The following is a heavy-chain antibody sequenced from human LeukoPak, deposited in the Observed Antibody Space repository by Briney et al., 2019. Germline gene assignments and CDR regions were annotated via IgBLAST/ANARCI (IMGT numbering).Heavy chain of an antibody. CDR2: ISGYNGNT. CDR1: GYTFSNYG. D-gene: IGHD1-1*01. J-gene: IGHJ5*02. Sequence: GASVKVSFKASGYTFSNYGISWVRPAPGQGLGWMGWISGYNGNTNYAQKFQNRVTMTTDTSTRTVYMELRSLRSDDTAVYYCARDGTTGTTFRFDPWGQGTLVTVSS. V-gene: IGHV1-18*01. CDR3: ARDGTTGTTFRFDP.